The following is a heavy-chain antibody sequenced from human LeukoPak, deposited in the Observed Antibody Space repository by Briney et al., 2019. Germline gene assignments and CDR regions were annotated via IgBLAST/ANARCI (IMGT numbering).Heavy chain of an antibody. CDR2: INYSGST. CDR1: GYSINSHY. V-gene: IGHV4-59*08. J-gene: IGHJ6*02. CDR3: ARGRGNYYYYGMDV. D-gene: IGHD6-25*01. Sequence: PAETLSLTCTVSGYSINSHYWSWIRQTPGKGLEWIGQINYSGSTYYNPSLKSRVTLSLDTSKNQFSLKLSSVTAADTAVYYCARGRGNYYYYGMDVWGQGTTVTVSS.